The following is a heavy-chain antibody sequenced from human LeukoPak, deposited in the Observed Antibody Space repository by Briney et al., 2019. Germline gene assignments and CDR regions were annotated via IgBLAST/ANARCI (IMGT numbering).Heavy chain of an antibody. D-gene: IGHD6-19*01. CDR2: ISGNGDST. V-gene: IGHV3-23*01. Sequence: GGSLRLSCAASGFTFSRYALSWVGQAPGKRLEWVSTISGNGDSTYYADSVKGRFTISRDNSKNTLYLQMNSLRAEDTAVYYCAKRYGTSGFNWFDPWGQGTLVTVSS. CDR3: AKRYGTSGFNWFDP. CDR1: GFTFSRYA. J-gene: IGHJ5*02.